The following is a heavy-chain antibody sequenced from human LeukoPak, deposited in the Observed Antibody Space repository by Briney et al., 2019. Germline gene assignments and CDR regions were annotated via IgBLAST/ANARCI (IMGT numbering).Heavy chain of an antibody. CDR1: GFTFSSYS. D-gene: IGHD3-9*01. J-gene: IGHJ3*02. Sequence: PGGSLRLSCAASGFTFSSYSMNGVRQAPGKGLEWVSSISSSSSYIYYADSVKGRFTISRDNAKNSLYLQMNSLRAEDTAVYYCAREPYYDILTGYYSEAFDIWGQGTMVTVSS. V-gene: IGHV3-21*01. CDR2: ISSSSSYI. CDR3: AREPYYDILTGYYSEAFDI.